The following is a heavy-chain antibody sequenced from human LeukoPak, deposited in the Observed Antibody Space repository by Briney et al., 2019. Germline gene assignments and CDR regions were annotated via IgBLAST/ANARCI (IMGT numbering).Heavy chain of an antibody. Sequence: GGSLRLSCAASGFTFSSYAMSWVRQAPGKGLEWVSAISGSGGSTYYADSVKGRFTISRDNSKNTLYLQMNSLRAEDTAVYYCAKAYSFDYYDSSGYARLWGFDYWGQGTLVTVSS. CDR1: GFTFSSYA. J-gene: IGHJ4*02. CDR3: AKAYSFDYYDSSGYARLWGFDY. V-gene: IGHV3-23*01. CDR2: ISGSGGST. D-gene: IGHD3-22*01.